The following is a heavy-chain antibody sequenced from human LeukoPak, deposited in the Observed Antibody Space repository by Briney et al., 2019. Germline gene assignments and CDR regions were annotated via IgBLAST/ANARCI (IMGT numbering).Heavy chain of an antibody. Sequence: SQTLSLTCTVSGGSISSGSYYWSWIRQPAGKGLEWIGRIYTSGSTNYNPSLKSRVTISVDTSKNQFSLTLSSVTAADTAVYYPATAGATSPPSGHGTPLTAS. CDR1: GGSISSGSYY. D-gene: IGHD4/OR15-4a*01. V-gene: IGHV4-61*02. CDR3: ATAGATSPP. J-gene: IGHJ5*02. CDR2: IYTSGST.